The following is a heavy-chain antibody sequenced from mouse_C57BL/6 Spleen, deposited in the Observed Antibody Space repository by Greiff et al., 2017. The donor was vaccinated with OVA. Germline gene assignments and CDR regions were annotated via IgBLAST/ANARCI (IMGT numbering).Heavy chain of an antibody. CDR3: VRQAVATPFDV. V-gene: IGHV10-1*01. CDR1: GFSFNTYA. J-gene: IGHJ1*03. CDR2: IRSKSNNYAT. D-gene: IGHD1-1*01. Sequence: DVKLVESGGGLVQPKGSLKLSCAASGFSFNTYAMNWVRQAPGKGLEWVARIRSKSNNYATYYADSVKDRFTISRDDSESMLYLQMNNLKTEDTAMYYCVRQAVATPFDVWGTGTTVTVSS.